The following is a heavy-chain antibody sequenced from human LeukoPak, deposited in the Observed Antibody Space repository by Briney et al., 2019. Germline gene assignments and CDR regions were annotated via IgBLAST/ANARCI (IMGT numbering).Heavy chain of an antibody. V-gene: IGHV3-11*01. D-gene: IGHD5-24*01. Sequence: GRSLRLSCAASGFTFSDYYMSWIRQAPGKGLEWVSYISSSGSTIYYADSVKGRFTISRDNAKNSLYLQMNSLRAEDTAVYYCAGAGDGYNYPDYFDYWGQGTLVTVSS. J-gene: IGHJ4*02. CDR2: ISSSGSTI. CDR3: AGAGDGYNYPDYFDY. CDR1: GFTFSDYY.